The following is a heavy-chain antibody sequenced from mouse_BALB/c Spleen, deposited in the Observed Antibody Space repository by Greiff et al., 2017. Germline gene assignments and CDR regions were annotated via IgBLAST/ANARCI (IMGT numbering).Heavy chain of an antibody. D-gene: IGHD1-1*01. CDR1: GFAFSSYD. CDR2: ISSGGGST. Sequence: EVHLVESGGGLVKPGGSLKLSCAASGFAFSSYDMSWVRQTPEKRLEWVAYISSGGGSTYYPDTVKGRFTISRDNAKNTLYLQMSSLKSEDTAMYYCARQNYYGSSYNYFDYWGQGTTLTVSS. CDR3: ARQNYYGSSYNYFDY. J-gene: IGHJ2*01. V-gene: IGHV5-12-1*01.